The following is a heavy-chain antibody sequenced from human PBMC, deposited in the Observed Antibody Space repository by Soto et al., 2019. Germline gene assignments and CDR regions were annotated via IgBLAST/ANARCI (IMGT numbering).Heavy chain of an antibody. V-gene: IGHV1-18*01. D-gene: IGHD3-10*01. CDR3: ARDLDGSGNYYTDY. Sequence: ASVKVSCKASGYPFSSIGISWVRQAPGQGLEWMGWISPYNRNTYYAQRLQGRVTMTTDTSTSTAYMELRSMRSDDTALYFCARDLDGSGNYYTDYWGQGTLVTVSA. CDR1: GYPFSSIG. J-gene: IGHJ4*02. CDR2: ISPYNRNT.